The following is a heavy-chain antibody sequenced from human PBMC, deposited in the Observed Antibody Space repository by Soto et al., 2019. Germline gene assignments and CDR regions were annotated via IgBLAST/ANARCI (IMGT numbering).Heavy chain of an antibody. CDR1: GFTFSGYA. CDR3: ARGFRRLEAVAGMAWFDP. V-gene: IGHV3-30-3*01. CDR2: ISYDGSNK. Sequence: PGGSLRLSCAASGFTFSGYAMHWVRQAPGKGLEWVAVISYDGSNKYYADSVKGRFTISRDNSKNTLYLQMNSLRAEDTAVYYCARGFRRLEAVAGMAWFDPWGQGTLVTVSS. J-gene: IGHJ5*02. D-gene: IGHD6-19*01.